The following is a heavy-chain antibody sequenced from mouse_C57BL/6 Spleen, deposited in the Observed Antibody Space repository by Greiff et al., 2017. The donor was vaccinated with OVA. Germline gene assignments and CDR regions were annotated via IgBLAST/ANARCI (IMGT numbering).Heavy chain of an antibody. CDR2: INYDGSST. V-gene: IGHV5-16*01. CDR3: AREGYSGGYFDV. Sequence: EVQRVESEGGLVQPGSSMKLSCTASGFTFSDYYMAWVRQVPEKGLEWVANINYDGSSTYYLDSLKSRFIISRDNAKNILYLQMSSLKSEDTATDYCAREGYSGGYFDVWGTGTTVTVSS. J-gene: IGHJ1*03. CDR1: GFTFSDYY. D-gene: IGHD2-12*01.